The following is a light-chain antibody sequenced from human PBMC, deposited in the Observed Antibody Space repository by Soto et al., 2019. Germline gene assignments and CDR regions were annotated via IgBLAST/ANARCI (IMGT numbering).Light chain of an antibody. V-gene: IGKV3-11*01. J-gene: IGKJ4*01. Sequence: EIVLTQSPATLSLSPGDRATLSCRARQSVRTDLLWYHQKPGQAPRLLIYSASNRASGIPARFSGSGSGTDFTLTISSLEPEDFAVYYCQQRSIWPPTFGGGTKVEIK. CDR3: QQRSIWPPT. CDR2: SAS. CDR1: QSVRTD.